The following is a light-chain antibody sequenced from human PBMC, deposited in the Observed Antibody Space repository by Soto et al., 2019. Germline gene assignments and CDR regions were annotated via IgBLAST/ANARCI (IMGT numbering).Light chain of an antibody. Sequence: DIQMTQSPSSVSASVGDRVTITCRASQGISSWLAWYQHKPGKAPKLLIYAASSLQSGVPSRFTGSGSGTDFTLTISRLQPEDFATYYCQQANSFPLTFGGGTRVEVK. CDR1: QGISSW. CDR2: AAS. CDR3: QQANSFPLT. J-gene: IGKJ4*01. V-gene: IGKV1D-12*01.